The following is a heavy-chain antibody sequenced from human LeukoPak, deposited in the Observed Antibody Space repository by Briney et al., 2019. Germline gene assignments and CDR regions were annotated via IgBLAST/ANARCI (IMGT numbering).Heavy chain of an antibody. D-gene: IGHD6-13*01. J-gene: IGHJ3*02. CDR3: ARYSFTSSSWYSDAFDI. V-gene: IGHV1-69*13. Sequence: SVKVSCKASGYTFTSNGISWVRQAPGQGLEWMGGIIPIFGTANYAQKFQGRVTITADESTSTAYMELSSLRSEDTAVYYCARYSFTSSSWYSDAFDIWGQGTMVTVSS. CDR2: IIPIFGTA. CDR1: GYTFTSNG.